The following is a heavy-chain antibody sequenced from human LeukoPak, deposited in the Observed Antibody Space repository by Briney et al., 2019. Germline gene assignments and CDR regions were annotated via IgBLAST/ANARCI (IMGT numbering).Heavy chain of an antibody. CDR3: ARHYEP. CDR2: IYYSGST. CDR1: GVSISASSYY. D-gene: IGHD3-16*01. Sequence: NTSETLSLTCTVSGVSISASSYYWGWIRQPPGKGLEWIGSIYYSGSTYYNRSLKSRVTISVDTSKNQFSLKLNSVTATDTAVYYCARHYEPWGQGTLVTVSS. J-gene: IGHJ4*02. V-gene: IGHV4-39*01.